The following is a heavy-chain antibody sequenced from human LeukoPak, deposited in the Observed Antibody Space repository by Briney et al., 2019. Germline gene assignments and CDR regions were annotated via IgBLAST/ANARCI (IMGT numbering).Heavy chain of an antibody. V-gene: IGHV3-30-3*01. Sequence: PGGSLRLSCAASGFTFSSYAMHWVRQAPGKGLEWVAVISYDGSNKYYADSVKGRFTISRDNSKNTLYLQMNSLRAEDTAVYYCAKDWRSYGFFDYWGQGTLVTVSS. D-gene: IGHD5-18*01. CDR1: GFTFSSYA. CDR2: ISYDGSNK. CDR3: AKDWRSYGFFDY. J-gene: IGHJ4*02.